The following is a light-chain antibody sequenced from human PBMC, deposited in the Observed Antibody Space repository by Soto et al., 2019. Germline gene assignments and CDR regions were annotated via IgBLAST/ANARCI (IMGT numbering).Light chain of an antibody. CDR1: QSVNAN. V-gene: IGKV3-15*01. CDR3: QQYNTWLWT. CDR2: GAS. J-gene: IGKJ1*01. Sequence: EVVMTQSPATLSVSPGERATLSCRASQSVNANLAWYQQKPGQAPRLLIHGASNRATGIPARFSGSGFGTEFILTISSMQSEDFAVYYCQQYNTWLWTFGQATKVEIK.